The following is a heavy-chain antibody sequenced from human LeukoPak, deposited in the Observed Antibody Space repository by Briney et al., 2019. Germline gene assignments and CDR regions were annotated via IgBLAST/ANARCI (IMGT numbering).Heavy chain of an antibody. V-gene: IGHV4-39*07. CDR1: GGSISSNNYY. CDR3: ARDLWGSYLRDYYGMDV. D-gene: IGHD3-16*02. CDR2: IYYSGST. J-gene: IGHJ6*02. Sequence: KPSETLSLTCTVSGGSISSNNYYWGWIRQPPGKGLEWIGSIYYSGSTYYNPSLKSRVTISVDTSKNQFSLKLSSVTAADTAVYYCARDLWGSYLRDYYGMDVWGQGTTVTVSS.